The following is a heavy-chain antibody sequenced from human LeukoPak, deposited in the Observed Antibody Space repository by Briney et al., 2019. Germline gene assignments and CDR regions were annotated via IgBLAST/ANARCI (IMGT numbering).Heavy chain of an antibody. J-gene: IGHJ6*02. D-gene: IGHD3-16*01. CDR3: ARGGGLDV. Sequence: GGSLRLSCAASGFIFSSYWMNWARRAPGKGLEWVASINHNGNGNYYVDSVKGRFTISRDNAKNSLYLQMSNLRAEDTAVYFCARGGGLDVWGQGATVTVSS. V-gene: IGHV3-7*03. CDR2: INHNGNGN. CDR1: GFIFSSYW.